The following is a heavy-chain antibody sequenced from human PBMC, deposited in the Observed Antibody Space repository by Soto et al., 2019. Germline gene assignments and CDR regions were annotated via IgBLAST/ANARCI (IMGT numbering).Heavy chain of an antibody. CDR1: VFTFSSYE. V-gene: IGHV3-48*03. D-gene: IGHD5-12*01. CDR3: ARGGYDFDAFDI. J-gene: IGHJ3*02. CDR2: ISSSGSTI. Sequence: GGSLRLSCASSVFTFSSYEMNWVRQAPGKGLEWVSYISSSGSTIYYADSVKGRFTISRDNAKNSLYLQMNSLRAEDTAVYYCARGGYDFDAFDIWGQGTMVTVSS.